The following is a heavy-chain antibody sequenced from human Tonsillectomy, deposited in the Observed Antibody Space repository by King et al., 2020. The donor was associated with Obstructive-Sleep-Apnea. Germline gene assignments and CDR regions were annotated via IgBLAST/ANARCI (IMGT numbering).Heavy chain of an antibody. Sequence: VQLVESGAEVKEPGESLKISCKGSGYSFTSYWIGGVRQMPGKGLEWMGIIYPGDSDTRYSPSFQGQVTISADKSISTAYLQWSRRKASDTAMYYCARRYDTSGYFVSWGQGTLVTVSS. CDR1: GYSFTSYW. CDR3: ARRYDTSGYFVS. V-gene: IGHV5-51*01. CDR2: IYPGDSDT. J-gene: IGHJ5*02. D-gene: IGHD3-22*01.